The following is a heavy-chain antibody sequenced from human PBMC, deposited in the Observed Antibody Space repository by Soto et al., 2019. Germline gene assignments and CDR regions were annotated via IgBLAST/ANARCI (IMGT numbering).Heavy chain of an antibody. V-gene: IGHV3-72*01. D-gene: IGHD1-1*01. J-gene: IGHJ6*03. CDR1: GFTFSDHY. CDR3: AREAFERGPYYYYMDV. CDR2: TRNKANSYTT. Sequence: GGSLRLSCAASGFTFSDHYMDWVRQAPGKGLEWVGRTRNKANSYTTEYAASVKGRFTISRDDSKNSLYLQMNSLKTEDTAVYYCAREAFERGPYYYYMDVWGKGTTVTVSS.